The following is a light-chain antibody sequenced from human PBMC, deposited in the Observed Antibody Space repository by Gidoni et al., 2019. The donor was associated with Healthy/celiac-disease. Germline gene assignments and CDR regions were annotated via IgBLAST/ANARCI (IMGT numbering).Light chain of an antibody. CDR1: SSDVGGYNY. CDR2: DVS. CDR3: SSYTSSSTG. Sequence: QSALTQPASVSGSPGQSITRSCTGTSSDVGGYNYVSWYPQPPGKAPKLMIYDVSNRPSGVPNRFSCSKSGNTASLTISGLQAEDEADYYCSSYTSSSTGFGGGTKLTVL. V-gene: IGLV2-14*01. J-gene: IGLJ3*02.